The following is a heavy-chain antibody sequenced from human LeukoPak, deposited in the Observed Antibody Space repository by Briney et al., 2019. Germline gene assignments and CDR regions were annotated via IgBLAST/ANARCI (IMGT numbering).Heavy chain of an antibody. CDR3: AKEITMESYYFDY. J-gene: IGHJ4*02. CDR2: LVGSGGTT. D-gene: IGHD3-10*01. Sequence: GGSLRLSCAASGFTFSSYAMTWVRQAPGKGLEWVSALVGSGGTTYYADSVMGRFTISRDNSKNTLYLQMNSLRAEDTAVYYCAKEITMESYYFDYWGQGTLVTVSS. V-gene: IGHV3-23*01. CDR1: GFTFSSYA.